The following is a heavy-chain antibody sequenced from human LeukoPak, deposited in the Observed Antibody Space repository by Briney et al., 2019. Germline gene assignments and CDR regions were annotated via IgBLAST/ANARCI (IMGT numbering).Heavy chain of an antibody. V-gene: IGHV3-30*02. D-gene: IGHD2-8*01. Sequence: GGSLRLSCAASGFTFSSYGMHWVRQAPGKGLEWVAFIRYDGSNKYYADSVKGRFTISRDNSKNTLYLQMNSLRAEDTAVYYCKMVCARGMYYYMDVWGKGTTVTVSS. J-gene: IGHJ6*03. CDR2: IRYDGSNK. CDR1: GFTFSSYG. CDR3: KMVCARGMYYYMDV.